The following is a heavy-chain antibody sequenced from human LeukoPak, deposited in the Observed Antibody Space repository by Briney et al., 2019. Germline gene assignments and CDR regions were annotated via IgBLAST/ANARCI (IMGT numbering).Heavy chain of an antibody. D-gene: IGHD3-16*01. CDR3: ARDWGRGGYNWFDP. Sequence: SETLSLTCTVSGGSISSSSYYWGWIRQPPGKGLEWIGSIYYSGSTYYNPSLKSRVTISVDTSKNQFSLKLSSVTAADTAVYYCARDWGRGGYNWFDPWGQGTLVTVSS. CDR1: GGSISSSSYY. J-gene: IGHJ5*02. V-gene: IGHV4-39*07. CDR2: IYYSGST.